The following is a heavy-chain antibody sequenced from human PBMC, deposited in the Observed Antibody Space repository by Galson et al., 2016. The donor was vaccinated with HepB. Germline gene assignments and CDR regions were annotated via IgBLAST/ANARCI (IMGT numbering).Heavy chain of an antibody. D-gene: IGHD2-2*01. J-gene: IGHJ4*02. V-gene: IGHV3-15*07. CDR3: ATLGFCGTTTCNF. CDR2: SKSKNDGGAI. CDR1: GFTFNNAW. Sequence: SLRLSCAVSGFTFNNAWMNWVRQAPGKGLEWVGRSKSKNDGGAIDYAAPVEGRFTISRDDSRNSVYLQMDRLRADDTAVYFCATLGFCGTTTCNFWGQGTLVTVSS.